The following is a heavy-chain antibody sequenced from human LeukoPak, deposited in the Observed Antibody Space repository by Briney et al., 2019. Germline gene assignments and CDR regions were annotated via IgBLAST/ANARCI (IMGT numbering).Heavy chain of an antibody. CDR1: GFTFSSYG. D-gene: IGHD1-26*01. J-gene: IGHJ4*02. CDR2: ISGSGGST. CDR3: AKMPGSYTRNYFDY. V-gene: IGHV3-23*01. Sequence: AGGSLRLSCAASGFTFSSYGMSWVRQAPGKGLEWVSAISGSGGSTYYADSVKGRFTISRDNSKNTLYLQMNSLRAEDTAVYYCAKMPGSYTRNYFDYWGQGTLVTVSS.